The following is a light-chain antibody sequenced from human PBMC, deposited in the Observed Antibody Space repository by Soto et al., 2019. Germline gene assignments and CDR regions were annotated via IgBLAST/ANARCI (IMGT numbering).Light chain of an antibody. Sequence: QSVLTQPASVSGSPGQSITISCTGTSSDVGAYNYVSWYQHHPGKVPKLLIYEVTNRPSGVSDRFSGSKSGNTASLTISGLQAEDEADYYCSPKRDSRTLVVFGTGTKVTVL. CDR1: SSDVGAYNY. J-gene: IGLJ1*01. CDR3: SPKRDSRTLVV. V-gene: IGLV2-14*01. CDR2: EVT.